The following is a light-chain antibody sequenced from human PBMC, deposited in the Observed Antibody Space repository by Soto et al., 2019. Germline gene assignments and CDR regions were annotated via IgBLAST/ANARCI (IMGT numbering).Light chain of an antibody. V-gene: IGKV1-39*01. CDR1: RTISSY. J-gene: IGKJ2*01. CDR2: DSS. CDR3: QQSYNAPLYT. Sequence: DIQMTQSPSSLSASVGDRVTITCRASRTISSYLNWYQQKPGKAPKLLIYDSSSLQSGVPSRFSGSGSGTDFTLTISSLQPEDFATYYCQQSYNAPLYTFGQGTKLEI.